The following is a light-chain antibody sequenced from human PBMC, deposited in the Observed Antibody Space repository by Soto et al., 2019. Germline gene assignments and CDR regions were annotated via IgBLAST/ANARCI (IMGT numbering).Light chain of an antibody. CDR2: EAS. CDR3: QQYKSNSPWT. Sequence: DIQMTQSPSTLSASVGDRVTISCRASQSISSWLAWYQQKPGKAPKLLIYEASSLEVEVPSRFSGSGSGAEFTLTISSLQPDDSATYFCQQYKSNSPWTFGQGTKVEI. V-gene: IGKV1-5*03. J-gene: IGKJ1*01. CDR1: QSISSW.